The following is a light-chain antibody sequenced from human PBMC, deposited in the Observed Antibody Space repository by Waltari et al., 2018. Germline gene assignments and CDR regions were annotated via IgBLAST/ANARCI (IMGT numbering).Light chain of an antibody. J-gene: IGLJ3*02. CDR2: YDN. V-gene: IGLV3-21*04. CDR3: QVWDDFIDSGV. Sequence: YVVTQPPSVSVTPGQTATLTWRGENLETKNVNWYQQKPGQAPFLVMFYDNDRPAGIPERFSGSNSGNTATLTINWVEAGDEADYHCQVWDDFIDSGVFGGGTRLSVL. CDR1: NLETKN.